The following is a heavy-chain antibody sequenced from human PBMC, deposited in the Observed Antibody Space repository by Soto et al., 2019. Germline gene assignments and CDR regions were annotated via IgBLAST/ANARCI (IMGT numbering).Heavy chain of an antibody. D-gene: IGHD2-15*01. CDR3: ARDTRGLLDY. CDR2: IHYSGSS. J-gene: IGHJ4*02. CDR1: GGSISSGDYY. Sequence: QVQMQESGPGLVKPSQTLSLTCTVSGGSISSGDYYWSWIRQPPGKGLEWIGYIHYSGSSYNNPSLKXPIXIXEDTSKNQFSLNLSSVTAADTAVYYCARDTRGLLDYWGQGTLVTVSS. V-gene: IGHV4-30-4*01.